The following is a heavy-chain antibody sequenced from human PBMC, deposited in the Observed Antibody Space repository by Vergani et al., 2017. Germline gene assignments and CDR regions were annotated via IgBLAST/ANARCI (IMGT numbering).Heavy chain of an antibody. CDR3: AKANPRNSGYDYLYYYHAMDV. Sequence: EVQLLESGGDLVQPGGSLRLSCAASGFTFNHYAMNWVRQAPGQGLEWVSGISGRGGSTYYAGSVKGRFTISRDSSKNTLYLQMNSLSAGDTAVYYCAKANPRNSGYDYLYYYHAMDVWGQGTTVTVSS. D-gene: IGHD5-12*01. CDR1: GFTFNHYA. CDR2: ISGRGGST. J-gene: IGHJ6*02. V-gene: IGHV3-23*01.